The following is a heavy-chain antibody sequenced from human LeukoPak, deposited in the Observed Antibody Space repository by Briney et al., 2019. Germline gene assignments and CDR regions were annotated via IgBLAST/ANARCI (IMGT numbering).Heavy chain of an antibody. D-gene: IGHD3-9*01. Sequence: PGGSLRLSCAASGFTFSSYAMHWVRQAPGKGLEWVAVISYDGSNKYYADPVKGRFTISRDNSKNTLYLQMNSLRAEDTAVYYCARDGTSILTGYFDYWGQGTLVTVSS. CDR1: GFTFSSYA. J-gene: IGHJ4*02. CDR2: ISYDGSNK. CDR3: ARDGTSILTGYFDY. V-gene: IGHV3-30*04.